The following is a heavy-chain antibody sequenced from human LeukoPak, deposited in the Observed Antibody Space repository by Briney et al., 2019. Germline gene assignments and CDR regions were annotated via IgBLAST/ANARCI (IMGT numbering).Heavy chain of an antibody. CDR3: AKVAPGPFHY. J-gene: IGHJ4*02. CDR1: GYTFTGYY. Sequence: ASVKVSCKASGYTFTGYYIHWVRQAPGQGLEWMGWINPNSGVTNYAQRFQGRVTMTRDTSITAAYMELRRLTSDDTAMDYCAKVAPGPFHYWGPGTLVTVSS. CDR2: INPNSGVT. V-gene: IGHV1-2*02.